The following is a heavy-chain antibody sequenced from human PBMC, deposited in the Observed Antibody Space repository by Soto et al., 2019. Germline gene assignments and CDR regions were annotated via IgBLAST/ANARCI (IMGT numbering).Heavy chain of an antibody. Sequence: QVQLVQSGAEVKKPGSSVNVSCKTSGGTFGNTAVTWVRQAPGQGLEWMGGIVPMFGTANYAKKFQGRVTITADESKNTAYMELRSLRSDDTAVYYCARDGDPGYTFWSGPLGGGRFDPWGQGTRVTVSS. D-gene: IGHD3-3*01. CDR2: IVPMFGTA. V-gene: IGHV1-69*12. CDR3: ARDGDPGYTFWSGPLGGGRFDP. CDR1: GGTFGNTA. J-gene: IGHJ5*02.